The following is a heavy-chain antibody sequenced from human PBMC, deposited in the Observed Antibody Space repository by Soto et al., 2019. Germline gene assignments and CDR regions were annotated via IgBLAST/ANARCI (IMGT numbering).Heavy chain of an antibody. CDR3: ARPEYSSSSYGMDV. CDR2: ISSSSTI. J-gene: IGHJ6*02. V-gene: IGHV3-48*02. D-gene: IGHD6-6*01. CDR1: GFTFSSYS. Sequence: EVQLVESGGGLVQPGGSLRLSCAASGFTFSSYSMNWVRQAPGKGREWVSYISSSSTIYYSDSVKGRFTISRDTAKNSLYLQMNSLRDEDTAVYYCARPEYSSSSYGMDVWGQGTTVTVSS.